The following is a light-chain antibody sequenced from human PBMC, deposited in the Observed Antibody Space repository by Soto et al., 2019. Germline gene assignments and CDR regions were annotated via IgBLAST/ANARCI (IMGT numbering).Light chain of an antibody. CDR1: SSNIGAGYD. CDR2: GNS. CDR3: QSYDSSLSGCVV. Sequence: QSVLTQPPSVSGAPGQRVTISCTGSSSNIGAGYDVHWYQQLPGTAPKLLIYGNSNRPSGVPDRFSGSKSGTSASLVITGLQAEDEADYYCQSYDSSLSGCVVFGGGTKLTVL. V-gene: IGLV1-40*01. J-gene: IGLJ2*01.